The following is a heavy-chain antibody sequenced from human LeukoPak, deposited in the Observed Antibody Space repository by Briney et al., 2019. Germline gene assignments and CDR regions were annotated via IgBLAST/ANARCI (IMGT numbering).Heavy chain of an antibody. CDR1: GGSFSGYY. CDR3: ARRGYDFWSGYNSDNNWFDP. J-gene: IGHJ5*02. V-gene: IGHV4-34*01. Sequence: SETLYLTCAVYGGSFSGYYWSWIRQPPGKGLEWIGEINHSGSTNYNPSLKSRVTISVDTSKNQFSLKLSSVTAADTAVYYCARRGYDFWSGYNSDNNWFDPWGQGTLVTVSS. CDR2: INHSGST. D-gene: IGHD3-3*01.